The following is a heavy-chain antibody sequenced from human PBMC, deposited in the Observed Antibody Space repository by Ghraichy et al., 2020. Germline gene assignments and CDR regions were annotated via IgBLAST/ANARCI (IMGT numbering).Heavy chain of an antibody. D-gene: IGHD3-9*01. CDR2: ISYDGSNK. J-gene: IGHJ6*02. Sequence: LSLTCAASGFTFSSYAMHWVRQAPGKGLEWVAVISYDGSNKYYADSVKGRFTISRDNSKNTLYLQMNSLRAEDTAVYYCARDTFYDILTGYSETYYYYYGMDVWGQGTTVTVSS. CDR3: ARDTFYDILTGYSETYYYYYGMDV. CDR1: GFTFSSYA. V-gene: IGHV3-30-3*01.